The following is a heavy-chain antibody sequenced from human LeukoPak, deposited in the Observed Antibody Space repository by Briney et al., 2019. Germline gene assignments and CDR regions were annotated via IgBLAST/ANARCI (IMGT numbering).Heavy chain of an antibody. Sequence: PAETLSLTCAVYGGSFSGYYWSWVRQAPGKGLEWIGEINHSGSTNYNPSLERGGIISVGASKKQLPLKLSSTHGAETAVYYCARRIAAHASDVWGEGTTVTVSS. CDR1: GGSFSGYY. D-gene: IGHD6-6*01. V-gene: IGHV4-34*01. CDR2: INHSGST. CDR3: ARRIAAHASDV. J-gene: IGHJ6*04.